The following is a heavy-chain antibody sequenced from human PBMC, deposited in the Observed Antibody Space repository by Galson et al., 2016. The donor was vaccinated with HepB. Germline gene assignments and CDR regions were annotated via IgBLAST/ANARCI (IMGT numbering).Heavy chain of an antibody. J-gene: IGHJ4*02. CDR2: IKQDGSEK. Sequence: SLRLSCAASGFNFSRYWMAWVRQAPGKGLEWVANIKQDGSEKNYVDSLKGRLTISRDNAKNSLFLQINSLRAEDTAVYYCARTLHYDFWDYWGPGVLVTVSS. CDR3: ARTLHYDFWDY. CDR1: GFNFSRYW. D-gene: IGHD3-3*01. V-gene: IGHV3-7*01.